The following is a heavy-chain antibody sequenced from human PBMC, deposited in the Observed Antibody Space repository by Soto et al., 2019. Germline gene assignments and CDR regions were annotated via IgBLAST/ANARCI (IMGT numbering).Heavy chain of an antibody. J-gene: IGHJ4*02. CDR3: ARSDYGDYDAYFDY. D-gene: IGHD4-17*01. V-gene: IGHV4-59*08. Sequence: SETLSLTCSISGGSISGYHWNWTRQTPGKGVEWIGYIYYSGSTNYNSSLKSRVTISVDTSKNQFSLKLSSVTAADTAVYYCARSDYGDYDAYFDYWGQGTLVTVSS. CDR2: IYYSGST. CDR1: GGSISGYH.